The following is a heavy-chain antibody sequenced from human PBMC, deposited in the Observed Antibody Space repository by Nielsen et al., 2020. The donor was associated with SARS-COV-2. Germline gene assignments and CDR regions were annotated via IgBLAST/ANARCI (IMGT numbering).Heavy chain of an antibody. Sequence: LSLTCAASGFTFDDYAMHWIRQAPGKGLEWVSGISWNSGSIGYADSVKGRFTISRDNAKNSLYLQMNSLRAEDTALYYCAKAPTDSGSYYDFDIWGQGTMVTVSS. D-gene: IGHD1-26*01. CDR1: GFTFDDYA. CDR2: ISWNSGSI. J-gene: IGHJ3*02. CDR3: AKAPTDSGSYYDFDI. V-gene: IGHV3-9*01.